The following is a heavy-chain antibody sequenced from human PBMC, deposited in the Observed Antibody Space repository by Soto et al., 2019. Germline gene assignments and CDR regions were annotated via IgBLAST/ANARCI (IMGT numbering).Heavy chain of an antibody. CDR1: GLTFSSYA. D-gene: IGHD5-12*01. CDR2: ISSNGGST. V-gene: IGHV3-64*01. J-gene: IGHJ4*02. CDR3: ARGGRGYEFDY. Sequence: EVQLVESGGGLVQPGGSLRLSCAASGLTFSSYAMHWVRQAPGQGLEYVSVISSNGGSTNYANSVKGRFTISRDNSKNTLYLQMGSLRAEDMAVYYCARGGRGYEFDYWGQGTLVTVSS.